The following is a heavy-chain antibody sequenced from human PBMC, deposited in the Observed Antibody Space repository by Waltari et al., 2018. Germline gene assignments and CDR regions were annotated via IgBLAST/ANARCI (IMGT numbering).Heavy chain of an antibody. Sequence: QVQLVESGGGVVQPGRSLRLSCAASGFTFSSYAMHGVRQAPGKGLEWVAVISYDGSNKYYPDSVKGRFTISRDNSKNTLYLQMNSLRAEDTAVYYCGKDVSPGGLDLWGRGTLVSVSS. V-gene: IGHV3-30*04. CDR1: GFTFSSYA. J-gene: IGHJ2*01. CDR3: GKDVSPGGLDL. D-gene: IGHD3-10*01. CDR2: ISYDGSNK.